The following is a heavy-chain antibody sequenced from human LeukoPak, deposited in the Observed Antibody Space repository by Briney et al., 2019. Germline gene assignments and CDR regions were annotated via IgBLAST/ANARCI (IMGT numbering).Heavy chain of an antibody. CDR2: INWNGGST. CDR3: ARDFSYYYDSSGSLDY. Sequence: GGSLRLSCAASGFTFDDYGMSWVRQAPGKGLERVSGINWNGGSTGYADSVKGRFTISRDNAKNSLYLQMNSLRAEDTALYYCARDFSYYYDSSGSLDYWGQGTLVTVSS. J-gene: IGHJ4*02. V-gene: IGHV3-20*04. CDR1: GFTFDDYG. D-gene: IGHD3-22*01.